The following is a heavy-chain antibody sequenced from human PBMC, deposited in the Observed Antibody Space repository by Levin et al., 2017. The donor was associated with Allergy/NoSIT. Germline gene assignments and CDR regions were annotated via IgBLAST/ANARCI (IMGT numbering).Heavy chain of an antibody. J-gene: IGHJ4*02. CDR3: VRSDGYYYDRSGSNAGHLGGPRFDY. CDR1: GFTFNTYG. D-gene: IGHD3-22*01. V-gene: IGHV3-33*08. Sequence: GESLKISCAASGFTFNTYGMHWVRQAPGKGLEWVAVIWYDESNEDYADSVKGRFTISRDNSENTLYLQMKSLRVEDTAVYYCVRSDGYYYDRSGSNAGHLGGPRFDYWGQGTLVTVSS. CDR2: IWYDESNE.